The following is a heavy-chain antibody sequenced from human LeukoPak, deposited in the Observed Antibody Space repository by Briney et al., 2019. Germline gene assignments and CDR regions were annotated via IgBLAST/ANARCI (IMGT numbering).Heavy chain of an antibody. CDR2: TYFRSKWYN. CDR3: TNFYLNT. CDR1: GDTVSSSSAA. J-gene: IGHJ5*02. D-gene: IGHD2/OR15-2a*01. V-gene: IGHV6-1*01. Sequence: SQTLSLTCAISGDTVSSSSAAWNWIRQSPSRGLEWLGRTYFRSKWYNDYAESLKGRISINPDTSKNQFSLHLNSVNPEDTAVYYCTNFYLNTWSQGSLVTVSS.